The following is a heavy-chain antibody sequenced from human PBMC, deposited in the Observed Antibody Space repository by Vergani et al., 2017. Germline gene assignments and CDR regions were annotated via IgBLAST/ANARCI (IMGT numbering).Heavy chain of an antibody. V-gene: IGHV3-74*03. J-gene: IGHJ5*01. CDR2: IDEYGNRA. CDR1: GFSFNTYW. CDR3: VRTEYCTGIACNTRFDC. Sequence: EVQLVESGGGSVQSGGSLRLSCVASGFSFNTYWMHWVRQVPGKGLMWVARIDEYGNRATYGDFETGRFTISRDNAKNTVFLQMNNLSADDAGVYYCVRTEYCTGIACNTRFDCWGQGALVTVSS. D-gene: IGHD2-8*02.